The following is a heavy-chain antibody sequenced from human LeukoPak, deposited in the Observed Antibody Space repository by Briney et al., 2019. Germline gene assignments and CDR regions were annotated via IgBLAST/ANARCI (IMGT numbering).Heavy chain of an antibody. Sequence: PGGSLRLSCAASGFTFSSYPMHWVRRAPGKGLECVEVISYDGSNKYYADSVKGRFTISRDNSKNTLYLQMDSLRAEDTAVYYCARDRLDITVAGTVDYWGQGTLVTVSS. V-gene: IGHV3-30-3*01. CDR2: ISYDGSNK. CDR1: GFTFSSYP. D-gene: IGHD6-19*01. J-gene: IGHJ4*02. CDR3: ARDRLDITVAGTVDY.